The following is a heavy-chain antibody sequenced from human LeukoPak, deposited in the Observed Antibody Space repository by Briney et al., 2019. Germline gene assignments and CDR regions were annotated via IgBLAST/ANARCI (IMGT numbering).Heavy chain of an antibody. CDR2: INSDGSST. CDR1: GFTFSSYW. Sequence: PGGSLRLSCAASGFTFSSYWMHWVRQAPGKGLVWVSRINSDGSSTSYADSVKGRFTISRDNAKNTLYLQMNSLRAEDTAAYYCASGPVLRYFDWLSPTPYGDYSFDYWGQGTLVTVSS. D-gene: IGHD3-9*01. J-gene: IGHJ4*02. V-gene: IGHV3-74*01. CDR3: ASGPVLRYFDWLSPTPYGDYSFDY.